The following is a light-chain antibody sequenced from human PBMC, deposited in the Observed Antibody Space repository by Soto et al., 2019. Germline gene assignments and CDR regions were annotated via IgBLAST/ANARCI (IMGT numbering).Light chain of an antibody. CDR3: CSYAGSNTVI. CDR2: EDT. J-gene: IGLJ2*01. V-gene: IGLV2-23*01. Sequence: QSALAQPASVSGSGGQSITISCSGTSSGVGFFNRVSWYQQHPGEAPKLIIYEDTKRPSGVSNRFSGSKSGNAASLTISGLQAEDEAYYYCCSYAGSNTVIFGGGTKLIVL. CDR1: SSGVGFFNR.